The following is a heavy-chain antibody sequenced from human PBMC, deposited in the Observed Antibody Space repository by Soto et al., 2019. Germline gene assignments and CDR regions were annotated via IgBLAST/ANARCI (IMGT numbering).Heavy chain of an antibody. Sequence: SVKVSCNAYGYTFTDHHVHSVRLSLGQGLEWMGIINPNCGDTTYAQKFQGRVTMTRETSTSTVYMEVSSLRSEDPALYYRAPVPYTYGLLFYLDYWGQGILVTVS. J-gene: IGHJ4*02. CDR1: GYTFTDHH. D-gene: IGHD5-18*01. CDR3: APVPYTYGLLFYLDY. V-gene: IGHV1-46*01. CDR2: INPNCGDT.